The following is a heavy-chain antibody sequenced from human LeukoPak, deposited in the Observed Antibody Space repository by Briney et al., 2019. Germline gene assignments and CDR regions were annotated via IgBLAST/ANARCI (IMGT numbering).Heavy chain of an antibody. CDR2: INSDARST. CDR1: GFTISNYW. Sequence: GGSLRLSCAVSGFTISNYWMHWVRQAPGKGLVWVSRINSDARSTNYLDSVRGRFTISRDNAKNTLYLQMNSLRAEDTAVYYCARGGGSYYDYYYYMDVWGKGTTVTVSS. D-gene: IGHD1-26*01. J-gene: IGHJ6*03. CDR3: ARGGGSYYDYYYYMDV. V-gene: IGHV3-74*01.